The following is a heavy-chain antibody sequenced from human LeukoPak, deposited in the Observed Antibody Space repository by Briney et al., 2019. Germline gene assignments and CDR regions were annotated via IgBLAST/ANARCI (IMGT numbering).Heavy chain of an antibody. CDR1: GFTFSSYS. D-gene: IGHD5/OR15-5a*01. Sequence: GGSLRLSCAASGFTFSSYSMNWVRQAPGKGLEWVSSISSSSSYIYYADSVKGRFTIPRDNAKNSLYLQMNSLRAEDTAVYYCASIVFGYAFDIWGQGTMVTVSS. V-gene: IGHV3-21*01. J-gene: IGHJ3*02. CDR2: ISSSSSYI. CDR3: ASIVFGYAFDI.